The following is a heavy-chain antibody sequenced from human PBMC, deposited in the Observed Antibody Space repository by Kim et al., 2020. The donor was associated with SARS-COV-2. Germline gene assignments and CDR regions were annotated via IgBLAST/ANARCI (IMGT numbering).Heavy chain of an antibody. V-gene: IGHV3-30*18. CDR2: ISYDGSNK. CDR1: GFTFSSYG. CDR3: AKDPLSGVTGYYYYGMDV. Sequence: GGSLRLSCAASGFTFSSYGMHWVRQAPGKGLEWVAVISYDGSNKYYADSVKGRFTISRDNSKNTLYLQMNSLRAEDTAVYYCAKDPLSGVTGYYYYGMDVWGQGTTVTVSS. D-gene: IGHD3-10*01. J-gene: IGHJ6*02.